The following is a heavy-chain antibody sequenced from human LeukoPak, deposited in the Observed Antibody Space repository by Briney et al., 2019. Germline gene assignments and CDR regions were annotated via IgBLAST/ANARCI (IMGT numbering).Heavy chain of an antibody. J-gene: IGHJ5*02. D-gene: IGHD3-10*01. Sequence: PSETLSLTCTASGGSISSYYWSWIRQPAGQGLEWIGRIYTSGSTNYNPSLKRRVTMSVDTSKVQFSLKLSSVTAADTAVYYCARGSRYYGSGSYYNGDWFDPWGQGTLVTVSS. CDR1: GGSISSYY. V-gene: IGHV4-4*07. CDR3: ARGSRYYGSGSYYNGDWFDP. CDR2: IYTSGST.